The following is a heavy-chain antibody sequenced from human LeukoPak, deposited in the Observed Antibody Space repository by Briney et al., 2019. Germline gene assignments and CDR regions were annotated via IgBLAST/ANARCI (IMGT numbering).Heavy chain of an antibody. CDR1: GGSISSSHW. J-gene: IGHJ5*02. CDR2: IHQTGST. CDR3: ASSDYYRLDL. Sequence: SETLSLTCAVSGGSISSSHWWSWVRQPPGKGLEWIGEIHQTGSTNYNPSLRSRGSISLDKAKNQFTLNLNSVTAADTAVYYCASSDYYRLDLWGQGILVTVSS. V-gene: IGHV4-4*02. D-gene: IGHD6-25*01.